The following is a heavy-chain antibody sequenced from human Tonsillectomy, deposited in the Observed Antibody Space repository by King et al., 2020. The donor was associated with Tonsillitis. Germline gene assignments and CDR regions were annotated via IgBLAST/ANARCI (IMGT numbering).Heavy chain of an antibody. V-gene: IGHV3-33*05. Sequence: VQLVESGGGVVQPGRSLRLSCAASGFTFSSYGMHWVRQAPGKGLEWVALISYDGSRTYYADSVKGRFTISRDSSKDTLHLQMTSLRAEDTAVYYCAEGRLWGRGWGIENWGQGTLVTVSS. CDR2: ISYDGSRT. D-gene: IGHD6-19*01. CDR1: GFTFSSYG. J-gene: IGHJ4*02. CDR3: AEGRLWGRGWGIEN.